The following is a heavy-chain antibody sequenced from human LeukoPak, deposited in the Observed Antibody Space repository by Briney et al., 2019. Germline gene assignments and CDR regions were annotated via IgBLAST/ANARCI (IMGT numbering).Heavy chain of an antibody. CDR3: ARQSGYCGGGSCAIDY. V-gene: IGHV5-51*01. J-gene: IGHJ4*02. Sequence: GESLKISCKGSGYSFTIYWIGWVRQMPGKGLEWMGIIYPGDSDTRHSPSFQGQVTISADKSFSTAYLQWSSLKASDTAIYYCARQSGYCGGGSCAIDYWGQGTLVTVSS. CDR2: IYPGDSDT. CDR1: GYSFTIYW. D-gene: IGHD2-15*01.